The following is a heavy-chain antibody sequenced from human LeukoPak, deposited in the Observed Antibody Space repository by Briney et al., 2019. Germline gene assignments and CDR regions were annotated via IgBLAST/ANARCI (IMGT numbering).Heavy chain of an antibody. D-gene: IGHD6-13*01. V-gene: IGHV2-5*02. CDR2: IYWGDDK. CDR1: GFSLSTSGVG. CDR3: AHSIAAAAHSWFDP. J-gene: IGHJ5*02. Sequence: SGPTLVKPTQTLTLTCTFSGFSLSTSGVGVGWIRQPPGKALEWLALIYWGDDKRYSPSLKSRLTITKDTSKNQVVLTMTNMDPVDTATYYCAHSIAAAAHSWFDPWGQGTLVTVSS.